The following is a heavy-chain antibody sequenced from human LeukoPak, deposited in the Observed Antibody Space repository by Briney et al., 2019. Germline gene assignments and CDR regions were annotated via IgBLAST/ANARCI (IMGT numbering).Heavy chain of an antibody. CDR2: INHSGST. Sequence: SETLSLTCAIYGGSFNVYYWGWIRQSPGKELEWIGEINHSGSTNYNPSLRSRVTISIEESKRQLTLKLTSLTAADTATYYCATKDTSDYHYGGFDIWGQGTAVTVSS. J-gene: IGHJ3*02. V-gene: IGHV4-34*01. CDR1: GGSFNVYY. CDR3: ATKDTSDYHYGGFDI. D-gene: IGHD4-23*01.